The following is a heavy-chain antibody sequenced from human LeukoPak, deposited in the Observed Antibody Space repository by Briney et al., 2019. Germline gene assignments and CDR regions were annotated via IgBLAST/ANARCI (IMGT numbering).Heavy chain of an antibody. D-gene: IGHD1-20*01. CDR1: GYTFTSYG. CDR3: ARSLTGTELYYYYYMDV. Sequence: ASVKVSCKASGYTFTSYGISWVRQAPGQGLEWMGWMSAYNGNTNYAQKLQGRVTMTTDTSTSTAYMELRSLRSDDTAVYYCARSLTGTELYYYYYMDVWGKGTTVTVSS. J-gene: IGHJ6*03. V-gene: IGHV1-18*01. CDR2: MSAYNGNT.